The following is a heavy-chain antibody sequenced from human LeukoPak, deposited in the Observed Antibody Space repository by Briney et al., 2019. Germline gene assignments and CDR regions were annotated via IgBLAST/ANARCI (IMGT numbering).Heavy chain of an antibody. V-gene: IGHV5-51*01. CDR3: ARWVVVPAAHFDY. Sequence: GESLKVSCKGSGYSFSSYWIGWVRQMPGKGLEWMGIIYPGDSDTRYSPSFQGQVTISADKSISTAYLQWSSLKASDTAMYYCARWVVVPAAHFDYWGQGTLVTVSS. J-gene: IGHJ4*02. CDR2: IYPGDSDT. CDR1: GYSFSSYW. D-gene: IGHD2-2*01.